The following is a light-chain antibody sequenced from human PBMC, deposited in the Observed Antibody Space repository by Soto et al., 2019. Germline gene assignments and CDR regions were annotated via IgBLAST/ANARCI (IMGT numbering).Light chain of an antibody. J-gene: IGKJ1*01. Sequence: EIVLTQSPCTLSLSPGDGATLACRASQSLRSTYLAWYQQKPGQAPRLLIYGASSRATGIPDRFSGSGSGTDFTLTISRLEPEDFAVYYCQQYCNSPYTFGHGTKVEIK. V-gene: IGKV3-20*01. CDR1: QSLRSTY. CDR2: GAS. CDR3: QQYCNSPYT.